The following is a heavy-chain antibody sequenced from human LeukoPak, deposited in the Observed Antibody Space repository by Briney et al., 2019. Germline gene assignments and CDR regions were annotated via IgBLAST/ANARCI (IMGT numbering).Heavy chain of an antibody. CDR1: GFTFGSYA. J-gene: IGHJ6*01. CDR3: ARTIAQYSNSWLYFYYGLDV. CDR2: ISGGSEDT. V-gene: IGHV3-23*01. D-gene: IGHD6-13*01. Sequence: GGSLRLSCTASGFTFGSYAMSWVRQAPGKGLEWVSSISGGSEDTYYADSVKGRFTISRDNSKSTLYLQMSSLRAEDTAVYYCARTIAQYSNSWLYFYYGLDVWGRGTTVTVSS.